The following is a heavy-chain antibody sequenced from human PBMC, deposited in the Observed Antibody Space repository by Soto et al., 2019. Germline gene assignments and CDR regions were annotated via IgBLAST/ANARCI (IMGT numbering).Heavy chain of an antibody. Sequence: QVQLVQSGAEVKKPGASVKVSCKASGYTFTGYYMHWVRQAPGQGLEWMGWINPNSGGTNYAQKFQGWVNMTRDTSISTAYMELGRLGSDGTAVYYCARFDGPGGGTGFGYLGPGTLVTGSS. CDR3: ARFDGPGGGTGFGY. D-gene: IGHD6-13*01. CDR2: INPNSGGT. V-gene: IGHV1-2*04. CDR1: GYTFTGYY. J-gene: IGHJ4*02.